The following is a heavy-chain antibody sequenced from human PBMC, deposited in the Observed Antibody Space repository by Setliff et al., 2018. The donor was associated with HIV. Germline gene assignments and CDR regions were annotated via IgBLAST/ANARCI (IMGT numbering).Heavy chain of an antibody. Sequence: ASVKVSCKSSAGSFSIFAINWVRQAPGQGLEWMGGMMTIFSTTNYARKFQGRVTITTDESTGTAYMELSNLRSEDTAVYYCATEGAGGSYQRASALDVWGQGTMVTRLL. CDR2: MMTIFSTT. V-gene: IGHV1-69*05. D-gene: IGHD1-26*01. J-gene: IGHJ3*01. CDR3: ATEGAGGSYQRASALDV. CDR1: AGSFSIFA.